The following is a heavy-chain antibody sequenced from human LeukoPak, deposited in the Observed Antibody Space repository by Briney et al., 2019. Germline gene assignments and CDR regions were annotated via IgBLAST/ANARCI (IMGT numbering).Heavy chain of an antibody. J-gene: IGHJ4*02. CDR2: INPNSGGT. CDR3: ARVFNYDSSGYDY. CDR1: GYTFTGYY. D-gene: IGHD3-22*01. Sequence: ASVKVSCKASGYTFTGYYMHWVRQAPGQGLEWMGWINPNSGGTNYAQKFQGRVTMTRDTSISTAYMELSRLRSDDTAVYYRARVFNYDSSGYDYWGQGTLVTVSS. V-gene: IGHV1-2*02.